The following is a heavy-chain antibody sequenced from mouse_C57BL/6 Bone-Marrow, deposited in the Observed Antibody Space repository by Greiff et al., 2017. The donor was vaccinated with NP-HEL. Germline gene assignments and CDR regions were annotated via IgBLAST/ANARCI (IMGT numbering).Heavy chain of an antibody. CDR2: SRNKANDYTT. D-gene: IGHD2-2*01. V-gene: IGHV7-1*01. CDR3: ARDRGYGY. J-gene: IGHJ2*01. Sequence: EVQVVESGGGLVQSGRSLRLSCATSGFTFSDFYMEWVRQAPGKGLEWIAASRNKANDYTTEYSASVKGRFIVSRDTSQSILYLQMNALRAEDTAIYYCARDRGYGYWGQGTTLTVSS. CDR1: GFTFSDFY.